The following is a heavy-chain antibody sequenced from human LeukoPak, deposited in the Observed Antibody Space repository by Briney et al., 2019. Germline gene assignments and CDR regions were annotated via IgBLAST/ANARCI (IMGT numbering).Heavy chain of an antibody. CDR2: INHSGST. Sequence: ASETLSLTCAVYGGSFSGYYWSWIRQPPGKGLEWIGEINHSGSTNYNPSLKSRVTISVDTSKNQFSLKLSSVNAADTAVYYCAKAGVRYSDSSALYAFDFWGPGTMVTVSS. CDR1: GGSFSGYY. J-gene: IGHJ3*01. CDR3: AKAGVRYSDSSALYAFDF. V-gene: IGHV4-34*01. D-gene: IGHD3-22*01.